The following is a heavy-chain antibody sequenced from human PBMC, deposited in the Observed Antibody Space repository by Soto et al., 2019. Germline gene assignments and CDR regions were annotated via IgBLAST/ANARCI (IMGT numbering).Heavy chain of an antibody. CDR1: GFTFGDYA. CDR3: TSQTGGYYGSGSLDYYYGMDV. Sequence: GGSLRLSCTASGFTFGDYAMSWFRQAPGKGLEWVGFIRSQAYGGTTEYAASVKGRFTISRDDSKSIAYLQMNSLKTEDTAVYYCTSQTGGYYGSGSLDYYYGMDVWGQGTTVTVSS. CDR2: IRSQAYGGTT. V-gene: IGHV3-49*03. J-gene: IGHJ6*02. D-gene: IGHD3-10*01.